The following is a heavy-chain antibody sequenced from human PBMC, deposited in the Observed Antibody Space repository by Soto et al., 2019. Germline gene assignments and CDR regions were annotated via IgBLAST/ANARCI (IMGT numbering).Heavy chain of an antibody. V-gene: IGHV5-10-1*01. CDR3: ASAVTTVTYDFDY. Sequence: PGESLKISCKGSGYSFTSYWISWVRQMPGKGLEWMGRIDPSDSYTNYSPSFQGHVTISADKSISTAYLQWSSLKASDTAMYYCASAVTTVTYDFDYWGQGTLVTVSS. CDR2: IDPSDSYT. D-gene: IGHD4-17*01. CDR1: GYSFTSYW. J-gene: IGHJ4*02.